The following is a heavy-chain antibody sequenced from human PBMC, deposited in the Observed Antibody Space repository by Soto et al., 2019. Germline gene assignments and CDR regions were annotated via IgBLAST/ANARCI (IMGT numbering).Heavy chain of an antibody. CDR1: GGSISSSSYY. CDR2: IYSCAST. Sequence: QLQLQESGPGLVKPSETLSLTCTVSGGSISSSSYYWGWIRQPPGKGLEWIGRIYSCASTYYNPALKRRVTISVETSKNQCSLKLSSVTAADTAVYYCARHTPAISISDHGGQGTLVTVSS. D-gene: IGHD2-15*01. V-gene: IGHV4-39*01. CDR3: ARHTPAISISDH. J-gene: IGHJ4*02.